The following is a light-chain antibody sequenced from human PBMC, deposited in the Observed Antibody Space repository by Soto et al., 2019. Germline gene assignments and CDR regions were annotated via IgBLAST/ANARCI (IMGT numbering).Light chain of an antibody. CDR1: QSVAKHF. V-gene: IGKV3-20*01. CDR2: DAS. CDR3: QQYASSPIT. Sequence: EIVLTQSAGTLSLSPGERATLSCRASQSVAKHFLAWYQQTPGQAPRLLISDASRRATGTPDRFSGSGSGTDFTLTISRLEPEDFAVYYCQQYASSPITFGQGTRLESK. J-gene: IGKJ5*01.